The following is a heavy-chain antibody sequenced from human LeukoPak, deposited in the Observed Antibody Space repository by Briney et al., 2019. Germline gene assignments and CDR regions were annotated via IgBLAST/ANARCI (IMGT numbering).Heavy chain of an antibody. CDR2: INYSGST. CDR3: ARGVVRYFDWLSSFDY. J-gene: IGHJ4*02. V-gene: IGHV4-39*07. CDR1: GGSISSSSYY. Sequence: PSETLSLTCTVSGGSISSSSYYWGWIRQPPGKGLEWIGGINYSGSTYYNPSLKSRVTISVDTSKNQFSLKLSSVTAADTAVYYCARGVVRYFDWLSSFDYWGQGTLVTVSS. D-gene: IGHD3-9*01.